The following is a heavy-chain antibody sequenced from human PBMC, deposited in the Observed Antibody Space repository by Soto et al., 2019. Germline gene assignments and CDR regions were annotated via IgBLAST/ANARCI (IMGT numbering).Heavy chain of an antibody. CDR1: GGSFSGYY. J-gene: IGHJ5*01. Sequence: PSETLSLTCAVYGGSFSGYYWSWIRQPPGKGLEWIGEINHSGSTNYNPSLKSRVTISVDTSNNQLSLQLNSVTPDDTAVYYCVRLIGSSWLDSWGQGTLVTVSS. CDR3: VRLIGSSWLDS. CDR2: INHSGST. V-gene: IGHV4-34*01. D-gene: IGHD6-13*01.